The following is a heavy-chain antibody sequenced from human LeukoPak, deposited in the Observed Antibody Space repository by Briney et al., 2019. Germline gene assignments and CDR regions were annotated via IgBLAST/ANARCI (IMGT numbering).Heavy chain of an antibody. Sequence: SETLSLTCIVSGGSISSYYWSWLRQPPGKGLEWIGYIYYSGSTHYSPSLKSRVTISVDTSKNQFSLKLSSVTAADTAVYYCARGPLVAATYFDYRGQGTLVTVSS. D-gene: IGHD2-15*01. J-gene: IGHJ4*02. V-gene: IGHV4-59*01. CDR2: IYYSGST. CDR1: GGSISSYY. CDR3: ARGPLVAATYFDY.